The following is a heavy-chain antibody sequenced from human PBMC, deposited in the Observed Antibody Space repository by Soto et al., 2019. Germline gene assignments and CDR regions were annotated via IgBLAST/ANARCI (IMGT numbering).Heavy chain of an antibody. V-gene: IGHV3-13*04. Sequence: SLGLSCSASGFTFSSYDMHWVRQGTGKGLEWVSAIGTTGDTYYAGSVKGRFTISRENAKNSLYLQMNSLRAGDKAIYFCARAIGPALFDYWGQGTLVTVSS. CDR2: IGTTGDT. J-gene: IGHJ4*02. CDR1: GFTFSSYD. D-gene: IGHD2-2*01. CDR3: ARAIGPALFDY.